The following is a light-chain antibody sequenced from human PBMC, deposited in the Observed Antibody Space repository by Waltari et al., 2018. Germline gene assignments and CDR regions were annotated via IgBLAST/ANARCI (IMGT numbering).Light chain of an antibody. J-gene: IGKJ1*01. V-gene: IGKV1-39*01. Sequence: DIQMTQSPSSLSASVADRVTITCRASQSISHYLNWYQQKPQKAPKLLMFGASSLQSSVPSRFSGSGSGTDFTLTINNLQPEDFATYYCQQSYSSPWTFGQGTRVEIK. CDR2: GAS. CDR3: QQSYSSPWT. CDR1: QSISHY.